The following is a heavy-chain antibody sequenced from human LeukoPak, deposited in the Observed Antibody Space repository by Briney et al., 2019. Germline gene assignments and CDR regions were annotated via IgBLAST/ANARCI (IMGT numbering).Heavy chain of an antibody. Sequence: SVKVSCKASGGTFSSYAISWVRQAPGQGLEWMGGIIPIFGTANYAQKFQGRVTITADESTSTAYMELSSLRSEDTAVYYCARERILTGYYSYYGMDVWGKGTTVTVSS. CDR2: IIPIFGTA. V-gene: IGHV1-69*13. D-gene: IGHD3-9*01. J-gene: IGHJ6*04. CDR3: ARERILTGYYSYYGMDV. CDR1: GGTFSSYA.